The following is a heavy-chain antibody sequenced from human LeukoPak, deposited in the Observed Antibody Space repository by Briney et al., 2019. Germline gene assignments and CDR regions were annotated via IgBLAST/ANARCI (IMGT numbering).Heavy chain of an antibody. V-gene: IGHV3-21*01. Sequence: GGSLRLSCAASGFTFSSYSMNWVRQAPGKGLEWVSSISSSSSYIYYADSVKGRFTISRDNAKNSLYLQMNSLRAEDTAVYYCAKGFRGANNDAFDIWGQGTMVTVSS. CDR2: ISSSSSYI. CDR3: AKGFRGANNDAFDI. J-gene: IGHJ3*02. D-gene: IGHD3-10*01. CDR1: GFTFSSYS.